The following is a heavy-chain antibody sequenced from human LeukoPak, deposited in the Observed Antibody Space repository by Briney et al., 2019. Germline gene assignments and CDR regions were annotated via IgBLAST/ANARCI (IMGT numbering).Heavy chain of an antibody. CDR3: ARRGGEGLFGVVPFDI. Sequence: GGSLRLSCAASRFTFDDYAMHWVRQAPGKGLEWVSGISWNSGSIGYADSVKGRFTISRDNAKNSLYLQMNSLRAEDTAVYYCARRGGEGLFGVVPFDIWGQGTMVTVSS. V-gene: IGHV3-9*01. CDR2: ISWNSGSI. CDR1: RFTFDDYA. J-gene: IGHJ3*02. D-gene: IGHD3-3*01.